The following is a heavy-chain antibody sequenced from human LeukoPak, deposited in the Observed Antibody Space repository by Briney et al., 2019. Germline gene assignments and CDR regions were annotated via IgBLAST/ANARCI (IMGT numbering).Heavy chain of an antibody. Sequence: GESLKISCAASGFTFSSYWMHWVRQAPGKGLVWVSRINSDGSSTSYADSVKGRFTISRDNAKNTLYLQMNSLRAEDTAVYYCARLPDFDWLLYWVPWGQGTLVTVSS. CDR3: ARLPDFDWLLYWVP. CDR2: INSDGSST. J-gene: IGHJ5*02. CDR1: GFTFSSYW. V-gene: IGHV3-74*01. D-gene: IGHD3-9*01.